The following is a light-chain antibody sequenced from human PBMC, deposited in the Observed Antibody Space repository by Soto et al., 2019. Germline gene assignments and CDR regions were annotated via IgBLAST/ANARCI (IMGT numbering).Light chain of an antibody. Sequence: QSVLTQPASGSGSPGQSITISCTGTSSDVGTYDYVSWYQQHPGKAPKLIIYEVTNRPSGVSNRFAGSKSANTAYLTISGLQAEDEADYYCSSYTSSSTLDVFGTGTKVTVL. V-gene: IGLV2-14*01. CDR2: EVT. CDR3: SSYTSSSTLDV. J-gene: IGLJ1*01. CDR1: SSDVGTYDY.